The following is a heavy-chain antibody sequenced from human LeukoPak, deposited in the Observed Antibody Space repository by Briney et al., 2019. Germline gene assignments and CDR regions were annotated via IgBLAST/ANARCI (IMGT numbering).Heavy chain of an antibody. V-gene: IGHV4-61*01. CDR3: ARGGMATRAFGYY. CDR1: GASVSSGSYS. D-gene: IGHD5-24*01. CDR2: MFYSGCT. J-gene: IGHJ4*02. Sequence: SETLSLTCTVSGASVSSGSYSWNWIPQPPGRPLECIRSMFYSGCTNHSPSLKSRPAISVDASKNQFSLSLHSVTAADTAVNSRARGGMATRAFGYYWGQGTLVT.